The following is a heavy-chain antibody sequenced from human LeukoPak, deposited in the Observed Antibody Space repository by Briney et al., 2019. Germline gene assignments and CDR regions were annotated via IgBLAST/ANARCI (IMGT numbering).Heavy chain of an antibody. CDR3: ASFSIAVAGTSWFDP. CDR2: IYYSGST. Sequence: PSETLSLTCTVSGGSISSSGYYWGWIRQPPGKGLEWIGSIYYSGSTYYNPSLKSRVTISVDTSKNQFSLKLSSVTAADTAVYYCASFSIAVAGTSWFDPWGQGTLVTVSS. J-gene: IGHJ5*02. D-gene: IGHD6-19*01. V-gene: IGHV4-39*01. CDR1: GGSISSSGYY.